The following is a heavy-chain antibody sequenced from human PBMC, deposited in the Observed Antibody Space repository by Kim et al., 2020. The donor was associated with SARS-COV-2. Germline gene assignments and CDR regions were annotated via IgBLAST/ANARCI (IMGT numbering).Heavy chain of an antibody. Sequence: ASVKVSCKASGYTFTSYGISWVRQAPGQGLEWMGWISAYNGNTNYAQKLQGRVTMTTDTSTSTAYMELRSLRSDDTAVYYCARDCDPSSSWYCSYYYGMDVWGQGTTVTVSS. V-gene: IGHV1-18*01. D-gene: IGHD6-13*01. CDR3: ARDCDPSSSWYCSYYYGMDV. CDR1: GYTFTSYG. J-gene: IGHJ6*02. CDR2: ISAYNGNT.